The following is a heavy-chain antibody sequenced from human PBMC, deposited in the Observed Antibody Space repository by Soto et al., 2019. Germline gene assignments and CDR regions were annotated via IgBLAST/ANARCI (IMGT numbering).Heavy chain of an antibody. CDR2: INPSGGST. D-gene: IGHD3-22*01. CDR3: ARDTYYYDSSGYGMDV. J-gene: IGHJ6*02. CDR1: VYTFTSYY. Sequence: ASVKVSCKASVYTFTSYYMHWVRQAPGQGLEWMGIINPSGGSTSYAQKFQGRVTMTRDTSTSTVYMELSSLRSEDTAVYYCARDTYYYDSSGYGMDVWGQGTTVTVSS. V-gene: IGHV1-46*01.